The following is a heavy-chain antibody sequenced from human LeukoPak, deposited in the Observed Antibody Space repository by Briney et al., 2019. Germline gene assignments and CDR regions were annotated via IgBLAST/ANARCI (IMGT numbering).Heavy chain of an antibody. D-gene: IGHD3-10*01. CDR3: AREYFYGPGSYYNGY. J-gene: IGHJ4*02. V-gene: IGHV3-7*04. Sequence: GGSLRLSCAASGFTFRSYWMTWVRQAPGKGLEWVANIKQDGNEKYYVDSVKGRFTISRDNAKNSLYLQMNGLRAEDTAVYYCAREYFYGPGSYYNGYWGQGALVTVSS. CDR1: GFTFRSYW. CDR2: IKQDGNEK.